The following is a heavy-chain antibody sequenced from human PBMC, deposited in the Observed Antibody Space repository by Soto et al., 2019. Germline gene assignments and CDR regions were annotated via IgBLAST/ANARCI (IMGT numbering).Heavy chain of an antibody. CDR2: IAPSGGST. J-gene: IGHJ4*02. D-gene: IGHD2-21*01. V-gene: IGHV1-46*01. Sequence: ASVKVSCKASGYTFTKFHLHWVRLAPGQGLEWMGMIAPSGGSTSYAQKFQGRVTMTRDTSTSTVYMELSSLRSEDTAVYYCARGPIAMYYFDHRGLGTLVTVSS. CDR1: GYTFTKFH. CDR3: ARGPIAMYYFDH.